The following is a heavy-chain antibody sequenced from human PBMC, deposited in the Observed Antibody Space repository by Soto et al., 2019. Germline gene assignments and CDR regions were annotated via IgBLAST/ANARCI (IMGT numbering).Heavy chain of an antibody. CDR3: ARESEDLTSNFDY. Sequence: GGSLRLSCAASGFTFSIYSMNWVRHAPGKGLEWVSSSSSTTNYVYYADSMKGRFTVSRDNAKNSVYLDMNSLSAEDTAVYYCARESEDLTSNFDYWGQGTLVTVSS. V-gene: IGHV3-21*01. CDR2: SSSTTNYV. J-gene: IGHJ4*02. CDR1: GFTFSIYS.